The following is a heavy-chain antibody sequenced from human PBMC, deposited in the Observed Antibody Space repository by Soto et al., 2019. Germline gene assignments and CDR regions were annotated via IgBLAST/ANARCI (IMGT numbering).Heavy chain of an antibody. CDR1: GYTFTSYG. CDR3: ASTVQDGDYVDDWYFDL. D-gene: IGHD4-17*01. V-gene: IGHV1-18*01. J-gene: IGHJ2*01. Sequence: ASVKVSCKASGYTFTSYGISWVRQAPGQGLEWMGWISAYNGNTNYAQKLQGRVTMTTDTSTSTAYMELRSLRSDDTAVYYCASTVQDGDYVDDWYFDLWGRGTLVTVSS. CDR2: ISAYNGNT.